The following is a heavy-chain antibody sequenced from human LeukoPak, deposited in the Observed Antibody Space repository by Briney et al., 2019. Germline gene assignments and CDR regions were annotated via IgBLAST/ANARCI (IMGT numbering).Heavy chain of an antibody. Sequence: PSETLSLTCAVSGGSISSGNWWSWVRQPPGKGLEWIGEILHSGSTNYNPSLKSRVTISVDKSMNQFSLEMSSMTAADTAVYYCTRNGGYCLDSWGQGTLVTVSS. CDR2: ILHSGST. CDR3: TRNGGYCLDS. V-gene: IGHV4-4*02. J-gene: IGHJ4*02. D-gene: IGHD2-8*02. CDR1: GGSISSGNW.